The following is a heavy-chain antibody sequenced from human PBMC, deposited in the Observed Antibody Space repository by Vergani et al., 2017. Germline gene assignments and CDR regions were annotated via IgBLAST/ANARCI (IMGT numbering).Heavy chain of an antibody. Sequence: QVQLVESGGGVVQPGRSLRLSCAASGFTFSSYAMHWVRQAPGKGLEWVAVISYDGSNKYYADSVKGRFTISRDNSKNTLYLQMNSLRAEDTAVYYCARSRWFDPGSLSPGVWGQGTTVTVSS. D-gene: IGHD3-10*01. CDR2: ISYDGSNK. V-gene: IGHV3-30-3*01. J-gene: IGHJ6*02. CDR3: ARSRWFDPGSLSPGV. CDR1: GFTFSSYA.